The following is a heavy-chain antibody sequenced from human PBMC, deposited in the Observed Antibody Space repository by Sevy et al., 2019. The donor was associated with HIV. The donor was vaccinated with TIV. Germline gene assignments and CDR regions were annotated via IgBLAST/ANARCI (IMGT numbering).Heavy chain of an antibody. V-gene: IGHV1-2*02. D-gene: IGHD3-22*01. CDR2: INPNSGGT. CDR1: GYTFTCYY. Sequence: ASVKVSCKASGYTFTCYYMHWVRQAPGQGLEWMGWINPNSGGTNYAQKFQGRVTMTRDMSISTAYMELSRLRSDDTAVYYCAARYYYDSSGYCSAEYFQHWGQGTLVTVSS. J-gene: IGHJ1*01. CDR3: AARYYYDSSGYCSAEYFQH.